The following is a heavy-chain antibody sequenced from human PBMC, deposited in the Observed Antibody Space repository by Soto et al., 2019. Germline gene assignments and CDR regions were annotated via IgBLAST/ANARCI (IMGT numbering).Heavy chain of an antibody. J-gene: IGHJ4*02. V-gene: IGHV3-23*01. CDR2: IDYSGGTT. CDR1: GFTFSILA. Sequence: HPGGSLRLSCAASGFTFSILAMGWVRQAPGKGLEWVSVIDYSGGTTYYTDSVKGRFIISRDNSKKMLYLQMNSLRAEDTAVYYCAKDATRTSGWYYFDHWGQGALVTVSS. CDR3: AKDATRTSGWYYFDH. D-gene: IGHD6-19*01.